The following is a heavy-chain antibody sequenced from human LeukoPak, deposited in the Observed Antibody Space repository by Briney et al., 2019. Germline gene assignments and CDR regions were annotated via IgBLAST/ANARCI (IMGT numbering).Heavy chain of an antibody. CDR1: GFTLRRYA. D-gene: IGHD3-3*01. CDR2: ISVSGGDT. CDR3: ATRTVADYDFWTDYIRWDYHYYMDV. J-gene: IGHJ6*03. Sequence: GGSLRLSCGASGFTLRRYAMTWVRQAPGKGLEWVSSISVSGGDTYYADSVKGRFTISRDNSKNTLYLQMNSLRAEDTAVYYCATRTVADYDFWTDYIRWDYHYYMDVWGKGTTVTVSS. V-gene: IGHV3-23*01.